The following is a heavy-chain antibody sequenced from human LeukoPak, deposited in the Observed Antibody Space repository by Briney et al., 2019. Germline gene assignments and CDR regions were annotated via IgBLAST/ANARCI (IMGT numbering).Heavy chain of an antibody. CDR1: GLTFSNAW. J-gene: IGHJ3*02. D-gene: IGHD6-19*01. CDR2: IYHSGST. CDR3: ARAVYSSGWYPDAFDI. V-gene: IGHV4-4*02. Sequence: KPGGCLRLSCAASGLTFSNAWMSWVRQPPGKGLEWIGEIYHSGSTNYNPSLKSRVTISVDKSKNQFSLKLSSVTAADTAVYYCARAVYSSGWYPDAFDIWGQGTMVTVSS.